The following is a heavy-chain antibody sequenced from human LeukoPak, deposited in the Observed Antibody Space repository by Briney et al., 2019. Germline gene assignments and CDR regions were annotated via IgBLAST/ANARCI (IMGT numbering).Heavy chain of an antibody. V-gene: IGHV3-48*02. CDR3: TKESVTYLDY. D-gene: IGHD2-21*02. CDR2: ISSSSSSI. J-gene: IGHJ4*02. Sequence: GGSLRLSCAASGFIFNYYSMNWVRQAPGKGLEWVSYISSSSSSIYYADSVKGRFTISRGNAKNSLYLQMNSLRDEDTAVYYCTKESVTYLDYWGQGTLVTVSS. CDR1: GFIFNYYS.